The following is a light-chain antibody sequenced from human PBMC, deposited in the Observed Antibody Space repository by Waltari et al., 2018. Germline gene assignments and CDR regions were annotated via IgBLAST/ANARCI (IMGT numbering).Light chain of an antibody. V-gene: IGLV2-14*03. J-gene: IGLJ2*01. CDR3: SSYTSSTTLLLI. Sequence: QSALTQPASVSGSPGQSITISCTGTSSDVGGYNYVSWYQKHPCKAPKLLIYDVSNRPSGVSNRFSASKSGNTASLIISVLQAEDEADYYCSSYTSSTTLLLIFGGGTKLTVL. CDR1: SSDVGGYNY. CDR2: DVS.